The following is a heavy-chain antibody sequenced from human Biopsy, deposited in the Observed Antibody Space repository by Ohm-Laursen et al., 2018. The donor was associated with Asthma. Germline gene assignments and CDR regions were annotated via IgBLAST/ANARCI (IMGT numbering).Heavy chain of an antibody. CDR1: GYTFNSAG. CDR2: ISVYNGNT. CDR3: ARAVDYSHYYGIDV. V-gene: IGHV1-18*01. D-gene: IGHD3-10*01. Sequence: ASVKVSCKTSGYTFNSAGITWVRQAPGQGLEWMGWISVYNGNTKVAQKLQDRVTMTTDTSTSTAYMELRSLRSNDTAVYFCARAVDYSHYYGIDVWGQGTTVTVS. J-gene: IGHJ6*02.